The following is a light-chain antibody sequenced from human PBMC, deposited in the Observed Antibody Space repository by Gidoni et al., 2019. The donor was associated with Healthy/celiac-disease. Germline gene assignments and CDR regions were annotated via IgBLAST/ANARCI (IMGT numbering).Light chain of an antibody. J-gene: IGLJ3*02. CDR2: DVS. V-gene: IGLV2-14*01. CDR3: SSHTSSSRV. CDR1: SSDVGGYNY. Sequence: QSALTQPASVSGSPGQSITISCTGTSSDVGGYNYVSWYQQHPGKAPKLMIYDVSNRPSGVSNRFSGSKSGNTASLTISGLQAEDEADYYCSSHTSSSRVFGGGTKLTVL.